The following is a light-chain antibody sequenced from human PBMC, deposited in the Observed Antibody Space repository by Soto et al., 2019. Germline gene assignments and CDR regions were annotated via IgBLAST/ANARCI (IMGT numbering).Light chain of an antibody. V-gene: IGKV3-11*01. CDR1: QSVSSY. J-gene: IGKJ3*01. Sequence: EILLTQSPGTLSLSPGERATLSCRASQSVSSYLAWYQQIPGQAPRLLIYGASSRATGIPDRFSGSGSGTDFTLTISSLEPGDFAVYYCQQRSKWPCTFGPGTKVDIK. CDR3: QQRSKWPCT. CDR2: GAS.